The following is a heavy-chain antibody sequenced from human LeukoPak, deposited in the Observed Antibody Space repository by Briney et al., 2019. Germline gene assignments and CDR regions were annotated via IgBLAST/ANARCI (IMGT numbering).Heavy chain of an antibody. Sequence: SETLSLTCSVSGYSIGSGYYWGWIRQSPGKGLEWIGSVYHDGSTYYNPSLKSRVTVSADTSENQISLSLSSVTATDTAVYYCAKIPKGGYFDCWGQGTLVTVSS. V-gene: IGHV4-38-2*02. CDR1: GYSIGSGYY. J-gene: IGHJ4*02. CDR3: AKIPKGGYFDC. D-gene: IGHD2-2*01. CDR2: VYHDGST.